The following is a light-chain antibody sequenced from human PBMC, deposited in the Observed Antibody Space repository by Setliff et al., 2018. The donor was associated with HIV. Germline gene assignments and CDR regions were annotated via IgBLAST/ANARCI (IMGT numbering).Light chain of an antibody. V-gene: IGLV3-21*04. CDR3: QVWDSSSDHPLV. CDR2: YDS. Sequence: SYELTQPPSVSVAPGKTARITCGGNNIGSKSVHWYQQKPGQAPVLVIYYDSDRPSGIPERFSGSNSGNTATLTISRVEAGGEADYYCQVWDSSSDHPLVFGTGTKVTVL. J-gene: IGLJ1*01. CDR1: NIGSKS.